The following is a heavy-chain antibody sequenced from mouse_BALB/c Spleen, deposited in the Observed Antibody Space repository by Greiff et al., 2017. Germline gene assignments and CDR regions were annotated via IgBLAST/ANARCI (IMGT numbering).Heavy chain of an antibody. CDR3: TRPRLGYGFAY. Sequence: EVKLVESGGGLVQPGGSMKLSCVASGFTFSNYWMNWVRQSPEKGLEWVAEIRLKSNNYATHYAESVKGRFTISRDDSKSSVYLQMNNLRAEDTGIYYCTRPRLGYGFAYWGQGTLVTVSA. CDR1: GFTFSNYW. J-gene: IGHJ3*01. D-gene: IGHD1-2*01. V-gene: IGHV6-6*02. CDR2: IRLKSNNYAT.